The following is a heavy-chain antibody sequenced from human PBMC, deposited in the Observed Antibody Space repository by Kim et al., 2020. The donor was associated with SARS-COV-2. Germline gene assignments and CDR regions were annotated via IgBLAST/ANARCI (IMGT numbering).Heavy chain of an antibody. D-gene: IGHD3-22*01. J-gene: IGHJ4*02. Sequence: GGSLRLSCAASGFTFSSYAMSWVRQAPGKGLEWVSAISGSGGSTYYADSVKGRFTISRDNSKNTLYLQMTSLRAEDTAVYYCAKDPTSYYYDSSSYYPFDYWGQGTLVTVSP. CDR3: AKDPTSYYYDSSSYYPFDY. V-gene: IGHV3-23*01. CDR2: ISGSGGST. CDR1: GFTFSSYA.